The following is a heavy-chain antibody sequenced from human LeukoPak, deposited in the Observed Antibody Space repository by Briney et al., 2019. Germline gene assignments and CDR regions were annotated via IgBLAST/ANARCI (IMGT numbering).Heavy chain of an antibody. V-gene: IGHV3-23*01. D-gene: IGHD2-15*01. CDR2: ISGSGGST. J-gene: IGHJ4*02. Sequence: GGSLRLSCAASRFTFSSYAMSWVRQAPGKGLEWVSAISGSGGSTYYADSVKGRFTISSDNSKNTLYLQMNSLRAEDTAVYYCAKWGAYCSGGSCYSHLDYWGQGTLVTVSS. CDR1: RFTFSSYA. CDR3: AKWGAYCSGGSCYSHLDY.